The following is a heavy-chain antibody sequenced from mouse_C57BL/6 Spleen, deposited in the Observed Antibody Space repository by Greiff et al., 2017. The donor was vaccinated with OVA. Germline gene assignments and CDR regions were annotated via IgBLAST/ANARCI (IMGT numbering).Heavy chain of an antibody. CDR1: GYTFTSYW. V-gene: IGHV1-53*01. J-gene: IGHJ1*03. D-gene: IGHD1-1*01. CDR2: INPSNGGT. CDR3: AKSPYSYGSSYWCFDV. Sequence: QVQLQQPGTELVKPGASVKLSCKASGYTFTSYWMHWVKQRPGQGLEWIGNINPSNGGTIYNEKFKSKATLTVDKSSSTAYMQLSSLTSEDSAVYYCAKSPYSYGSSYWCFDVWGTGTTVTVSS.